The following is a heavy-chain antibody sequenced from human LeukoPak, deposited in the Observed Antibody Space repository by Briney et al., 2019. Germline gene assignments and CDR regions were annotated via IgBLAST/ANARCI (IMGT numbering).Heavy chain of an antibody. CDR3: ASIAAAGTFWSYYYYMDV. CDR1: GGSISSSNW. V-gene: IGHV4-4*02. D-gene: IGHD6-13*01. J-gene: IGHJ6*03. CDR2: IYHSGST. Sequence: SETLSLTCAVSGGSISSSNWWSWVRQPPGKGLEWIGEIYHSGSTNYNPSLKSRVTISVDKSKNQFSLKLSSVTAADTAVYYCASIAAAGTFWSYYYYMDVWGKGTTVTISS.